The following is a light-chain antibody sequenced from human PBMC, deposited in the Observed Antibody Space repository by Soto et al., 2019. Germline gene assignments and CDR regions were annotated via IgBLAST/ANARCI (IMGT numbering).Light chain of an antibody. J-gene: IGKJ2*01. CDR1: QSVSSSY. CDR3: KQYGRSPPYT. V-gene: IGKV3-20*01. Sequence: EIVLTQSPGTLSLSPGERATLSCRASQSVSSSYLAWYQQKPGQAPRLLIYGASSRATGIPDRFSGSGSGTDFTLTISSLEPEDFSVAYCKQYGRSPPYTVGQGTKLEIK. CDR2: GAS.